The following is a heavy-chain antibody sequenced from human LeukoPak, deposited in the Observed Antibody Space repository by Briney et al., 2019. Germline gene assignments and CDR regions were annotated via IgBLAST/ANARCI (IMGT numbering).Heavy chain of an antibody. J-gene: IGHJ6*03. CDR2: ISSNGGST. D-gene: IGHD4-17*01. CDR1: GITFSNYA. Sequence: GGSLRLSCAASGITFSNYAMHWVRQAPGKGLEYVSAISSNGGSTYYANSMKGRFTLSRDNSKDTLYLQMGSLRAEDMAVYYCARGPRVTSYYYFYYMDVWGKGTTVTISS. V-gene: IGHV3-64*01. CDR3: ARGPRVTSYYYFYYMDV.